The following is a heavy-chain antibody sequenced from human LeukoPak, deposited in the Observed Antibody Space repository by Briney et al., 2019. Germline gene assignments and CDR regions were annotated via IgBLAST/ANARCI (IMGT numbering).Heavy chain of an antibody. CDR1: GGSISSYY. CDR3: ARTTMVRGAIIALEYNWFDP. CDR2: IYYSGST. V-gene: IGHV4-59*01. Sequence: PSETLSLTCTVSGGSISSYYWSWIRQPPGKGLEWIGYIYYSGSTNYNPSLKSRVTISVDTSKNQFSLKLSSVTAAGTAVYYCARTTMVRGAIIALEYNWFDPWGQGTLVTVSS. J-gene: IGHJ5*02. D-gene: IGHD3-10*01.